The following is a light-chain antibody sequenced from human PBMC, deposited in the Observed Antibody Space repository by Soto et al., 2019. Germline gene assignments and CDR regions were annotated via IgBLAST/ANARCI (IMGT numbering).Light chain of an antibody. CDR3: QHYGTSAL. CDR1: LSVSDSY. CDR2: AS. Sequence: EIVLTQSPGTLFLSPGERATLSCRASLSVSDSYLAWYQQKPGQAPRLLIYASSRATAIPDRFSGSGSGTDSTLTISRLEPDDFAVYYCQHYGTSALFGPGTKVDIK. J-gene: IGKJ3*01. V-gene: IGKV3-20*01.